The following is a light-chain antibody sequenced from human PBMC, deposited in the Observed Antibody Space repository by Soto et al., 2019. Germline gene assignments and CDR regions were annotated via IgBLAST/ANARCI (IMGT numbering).Light chain of an antibody. Sequence: EIVLTQSPGTLSLSPGERATLSCRSSHSVSSNYLAWYQQKPGQAPRLLIYDVSTRATGIPDRFSGSGSGTDFTLTISRLEPVDFAVYSCQQYGISPTFGQGTKVETK. V-gene: IGKV3-20*01. CDR1: HSVSSNY. J-gene: IGKJ1*01. CDR3: QQYGISPT. CDR2: DVS.